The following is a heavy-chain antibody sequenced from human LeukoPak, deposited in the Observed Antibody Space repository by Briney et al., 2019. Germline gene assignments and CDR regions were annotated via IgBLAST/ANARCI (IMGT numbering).Heavy chain of an antibody. Sequence: ASVKVSCKASGYTFTGYYIHWVRQAPGQGLEWMGWINPNSGGIDYAQKFQGRDTMTRDTSISTAYMELSRLRSDDTAVYYCARARITMVRGSTNWFDPWGQGTLVTVSS. J-gene: IGHJ5*02. CDR1: GYTFTGYY. D-gene: IGHD3-10*01. CDR2: INPNSGGI. V-gene: IGHV1-2*02. CDR3: ARARITMVRGSTNWFDP.